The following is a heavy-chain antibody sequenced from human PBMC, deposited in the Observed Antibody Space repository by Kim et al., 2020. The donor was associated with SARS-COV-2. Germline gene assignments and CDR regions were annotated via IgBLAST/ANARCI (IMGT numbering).Heavy chain of an antibody. CDR1: GFSFSSYG. D-gene: IGHD6-13*01. CDR2: MSYDGIKK. V-gene: IGHV3-30*18. J-gene: IGHJ4*02. Sequence: GGSLRLSCAASGFSFSSYGMHWVRQAPGKGLEWVAVMSYDGIKKYAESVKGRFTISRDNPKNTLYLQMNSLRAEDTAVYYCAKKAAGGISALDSWGQGTL. CDR3: AKKAAGGISALDS.